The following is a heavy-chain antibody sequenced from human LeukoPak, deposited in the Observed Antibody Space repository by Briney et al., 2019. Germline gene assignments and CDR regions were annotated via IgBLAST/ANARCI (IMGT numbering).Heavy chain of an antibody. J-gene: IGHJ4*02. CDR2: INAGNGNT. Sequence: ASVKVSCKASGYTFTNYDIHWVRQAPGQRPEWMGWINAGNGNTKYLQKLQGRVTITRDTSASAAYMDLSSLRSEDTAVYYCARGTWERSGWYYFDYWGQGTLVTVSS. D-gene: IGHD6-19*01. CDR3: ARGTWERSGWYYFDY. V-gene: IGHV1-3*01. CDR1: GYTFTNYD.